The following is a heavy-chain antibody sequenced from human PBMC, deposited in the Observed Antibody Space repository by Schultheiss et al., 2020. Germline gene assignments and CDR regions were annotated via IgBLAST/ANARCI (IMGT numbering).Heavy chain of an antibody. D-gene: IGHD6-13*01. CDR2: ISYDGSNK. J-gene: IGHJ2*01. Sequence: GGSLRLSCAASGFTFSSYGMHWVRQAPGKGLEWVAVISYDGSNKYYADSVKGRFTISRDNAKNSLYLQMNSLRDEDTAVYYCARELAFTKWYFDLWGRGTLVTVSS. CDR3: ARELAFTKWYFDL. V-gene: IGHV3-30*03. CDR1: GFTFSSYG.